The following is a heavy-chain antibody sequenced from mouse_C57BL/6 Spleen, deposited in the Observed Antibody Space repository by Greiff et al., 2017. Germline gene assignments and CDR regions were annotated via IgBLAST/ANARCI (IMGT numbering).Heavy chain of an antibody. V-gene: IGHV2-2*01. CDR2: IWRGGST. D-gene: IGHD2-4*01. Sequence: QVQLQQSGPGLVQPSQSLSITCTVSGFSLTSYGVHWVRQSPGKGLEWLGVIWRGGSTDYNAAFISRLSISKDNSKSQVFFKMNSLQADDTAIYYCARNDYDDGFAYWGQGTLVTVSA. J-gene: IGHJ3*01. CDR1: GFSLTSYG. CDR3: ARNDYDDGFAY.